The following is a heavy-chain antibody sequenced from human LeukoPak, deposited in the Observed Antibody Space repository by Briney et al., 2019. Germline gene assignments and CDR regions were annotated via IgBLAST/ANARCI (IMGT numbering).Heavy chain of an antibody. Sequence: GGSLRLSCAASGFTFSSYVMNWVRQAPGKGLEWVSSISSSSSYIYYADSVKGRFTISRDNAKNSLYLQMNSLRAEDTAVYYCASRHCSSTSCYPLVGWGQGTLVTVSS. D-gene: IGHD2-2*01. CDR1: GFTFSSYV. J-gene: IGHJ4*02. CDR3: ASRHCSSTSCYPLVG. CDR2: ISSSSSYI. V-gene: IGHV3-21*01.